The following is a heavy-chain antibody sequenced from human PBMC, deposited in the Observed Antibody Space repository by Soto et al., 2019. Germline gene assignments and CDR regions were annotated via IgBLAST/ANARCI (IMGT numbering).Heavy chain of an antibody. V-gene: IGHV1-18*01. D-gene: IGHD3-3*01. Sequence: ASVKVSCKASGYTFTRYGISWVRQAPGQGLEWMGWISAYNGNTNYAQKLQGRVTMTTDTSTSTAYMELRSLRSDDTAVYYCARGVVTIFGVVTHAFEIWGQGTMVTVSS. J-gene: IGHJ3*02. CDR3: ARGVVTIFGVVTHAFEI. CDR2: ISAYNGNT. CDR1: GYTFTRYG.